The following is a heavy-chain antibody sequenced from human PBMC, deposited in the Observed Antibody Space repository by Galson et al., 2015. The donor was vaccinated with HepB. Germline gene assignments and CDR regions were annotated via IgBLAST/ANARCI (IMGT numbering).Heavy chain of an antibody. CDR2: INAGNGNT. Sequence: SVKVSCKASGYTFTSYAMHWVRQAPGQRLEWMGWINAGNGNTKYSQKFQGRVTITRDASASTAYMELSSLRSEDTAVYYCASQSSGIPYWYFDLWGRGTLVTVSS. V-gene: IGHV1-3*01. CDR1: GYTFTSYA. CDR3: ASQSSGIPYWYFDL. D-gene: IGHD6-19*01. J-gene: IGHJ2*01.